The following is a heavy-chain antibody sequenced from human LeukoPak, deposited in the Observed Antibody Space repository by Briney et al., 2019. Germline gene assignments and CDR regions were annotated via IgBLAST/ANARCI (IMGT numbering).Heavy chain of an antibody. CDR1: GGTFSSYA. D-gene: IGHD3-22*01. CDR2: IIPIFGTA. CDR3: ARELYDSSGPYYFDY. V-gene: IGHV1-69*13. Sequence: SVKVSCKASGGTFSSYAISWVRQAPGQGLEWMGGIIPIFGTANHAQKFQGRVTITADESTSTAYMELSSLRSEDTAVYYCARELYDSSGPYYFDYWGQGTLVTVSS. J-gene: IGHJ4*02.